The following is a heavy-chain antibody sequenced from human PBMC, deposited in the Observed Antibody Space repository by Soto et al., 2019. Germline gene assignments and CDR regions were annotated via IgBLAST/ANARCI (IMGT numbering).Heavy chain of an antibody. J-gene: IGHJ4*02. CDR3: AKAVNSGYDKLYYFDY. V-gene: IGHV3-30-3*01. CDR1: GFTFSSYA. D-gene: IGHD5-12*01. Sequence: GGSLRLSCAAAGFTFSSYAMHWVRQAPGKGLEWVAVISYDGSNKYYADSVKGRFTISRDNSKNTMYLQMNSLRAEDTAVYYCAKAVNSGYDKLYYFDYWGQGTLVTVSS. CDR2: ISYDGSNK.